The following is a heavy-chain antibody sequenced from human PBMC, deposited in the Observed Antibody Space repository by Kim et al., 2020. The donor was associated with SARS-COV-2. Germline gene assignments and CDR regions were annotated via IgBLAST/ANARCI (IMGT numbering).Heavy chain of an antibody. CDR1: GFTFSSYA. CDR3: AACPDSGY. V-gene: IGHV3-23*01. Sequence: GGSLRLSCAASGFTFSSYAMTWVRQAPGKGLEWVSAIRNNGGSTYYADFVKGRFTISRDNSKNTLYLQMNSLRAEDTAVYYCAACPDSGYWGQGTLVTV. D-gene: IGHD3-10*01. CDR2: IRNNGGST. J-gene: IGHJ4*02.